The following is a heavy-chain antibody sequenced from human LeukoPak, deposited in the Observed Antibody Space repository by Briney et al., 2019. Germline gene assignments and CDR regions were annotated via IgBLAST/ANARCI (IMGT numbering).Heavy chain of an antibody. V-gene: IGHV4-61*01. CDR3: ARDRPRGSGNYYSFDY. J-gene: IGHJ4*02. CDR1: GGSFSSGSYY. CDR2: IYSSGST. D-gene: IGHD3-10*01. Sequence: SETLSLTCTVSGGSFSSGSYYWSWIRQPPGKGLEWIGRIYSSGSTNYNPSLKSRVTMSVDTSKNQFSLKLSSVTAADTAVYYCARDRPRGSGNYYSFDYWGQGTLVSVSS.